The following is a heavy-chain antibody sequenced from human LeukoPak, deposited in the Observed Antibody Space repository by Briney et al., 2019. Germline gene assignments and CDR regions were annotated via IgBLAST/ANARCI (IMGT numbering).Heavy chain of an antibody. CDR1: GGSFSGYY. J-gene: IGHJ3*02. V-gene: IGHV4-34*01. Sequence: SSETLSLTCAVYGGSFSGYYWSWIRQPPGKGLEWIGEINHSGSTNYNPSLKSRVTISVDTSKNQFSLKLSSVTAADTAVYCCARAPRITMIVVVITGAFDIWGQGTMVTVSS. CDR3: ARAPRITMIVVVITGAFDI. D-gene: IGHD3-22*01. CDR2: INHSGST.